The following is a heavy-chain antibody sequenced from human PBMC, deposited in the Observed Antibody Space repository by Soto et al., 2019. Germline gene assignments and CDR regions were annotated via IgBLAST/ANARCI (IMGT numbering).Heavy chain of an antibody. V-gene: IGHV3-23*01. J-gene: IGHJ5*02. Sequence: EVQLLESGGGLVQPGGSLRLSCAASGFTISNNAMNWVRQAPRKGLEWVSTIFSSGGGGGTRYADSVKGRFTISRNNSQNQLYLQMNSLRAEDTAIYFFARGGRSYSFPWGQGTLVTVSS. CDR2: IFSSGGGGGT. CDR3: ARGGRSYSFP. D-gene: IGHD3-22*01. CDR1: GFTISNNA.